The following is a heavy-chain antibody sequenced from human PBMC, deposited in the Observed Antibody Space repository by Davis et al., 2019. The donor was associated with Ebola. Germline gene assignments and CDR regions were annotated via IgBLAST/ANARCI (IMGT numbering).Heavy chain of an antibody. Sequence: GESLKISCTASGFTFSDYYMHWIRQAPGKGLEWVSYIDTGGSDEHYADSVRGRFTVSRDNAQNSLHLQMDSLRADDTDVYYCARDPSGSNHQYGMDVWGQGTTVSVYS. CDR3: ARDPSGSNHQYGMDV. D-gene: IGHD6-19*01. V-gene: IGHV3-11*05. J-gene: IGHJ6*02. CDR1: GFTFSDYY. CDR2: IDTGGSDE.